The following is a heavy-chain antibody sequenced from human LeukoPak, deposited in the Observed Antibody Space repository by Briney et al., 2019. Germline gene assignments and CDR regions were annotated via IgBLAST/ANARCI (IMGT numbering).Heavy chain of an antibody. CDR1: GFTFSDYW. V-gene: IGHV3-74*01. J-gene: IGHJ4*02. D-gene: IGHD5-18*01. CDR3: AGGKYQRGYSY. CDR2: INTNGSST. Sequence: GGSLRLSCSASGFTFSDYWMHWVRQAPGKGLVCVSDINTNGSSTTYAVSVKGRFTSSRDNTNNTLHLQQKSLRAEDTAVDYCAGGKYQRGYSYCGEGELVTVS.